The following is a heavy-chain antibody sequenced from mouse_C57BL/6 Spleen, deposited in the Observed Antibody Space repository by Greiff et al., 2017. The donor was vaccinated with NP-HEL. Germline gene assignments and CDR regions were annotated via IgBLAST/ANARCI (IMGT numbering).Heavy chain of an antibody. Sequence: VQLKESGGDLVKPGGSLKLSCAASGFTFSSYGMSWVRQTPDKRLEWVATISSGGSYTYYPDSVKGRFTISRDNAKNTLYLQMSSLKSEDTAMYYCARHEGLLRGYFDVWGTGTTVTVSS. D-gene: IGHD1-1*01. CDR2: ISSGGSYT. V-gene: IGHV5-6*01. CDR3: ARHEGLLRGYFDV. CDR1: GFTFSSYG. J-gene: IGHJ1*03.